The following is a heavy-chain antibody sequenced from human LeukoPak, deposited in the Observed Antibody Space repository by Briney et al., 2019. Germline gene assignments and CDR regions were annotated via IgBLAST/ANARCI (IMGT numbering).Heavy chain of an antibody. J-gene: IGHJ4*02. CDR2: ISWNSGSI. Sequence: GGSLRLSCAASGFTFDDYAMHWVRQAPGKGLEWVSGISWNSGSIGYADSVKGRFTISRDNAKNSLYLQMNSLRAEDTALYYCAKDFSTVVTPGYFDYWGQGTLVTVSS. CDR3: AKDFSTVVTPGYFDY. CDR1: GFTFDDYA. V-gene: IGHV3-9*01. D-gene: IGHD4-23*01.